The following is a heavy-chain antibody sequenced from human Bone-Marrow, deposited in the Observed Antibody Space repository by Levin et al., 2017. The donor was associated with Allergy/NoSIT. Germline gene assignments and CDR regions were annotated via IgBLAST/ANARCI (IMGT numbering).Heavy chain of an antibody. V-gene: IGHV4-39*01. J-gene: IGHJ4*02. Sequence: PSETLSLTCTVSGGSISGSHYFWGWIRQPPGKGLEWIGSIYYSGTTYYNPSLKSRVTISVDTSKNQFSLNLRSVTAADTAVYHCARLVQLFFRDFDYWGQGALVTVSS. CDR3: ARLVQLFFRDFDY. CDR1: GGSISGSHYF. CDR2: IYYSGTT. D-gene: IGHD1-1*01.